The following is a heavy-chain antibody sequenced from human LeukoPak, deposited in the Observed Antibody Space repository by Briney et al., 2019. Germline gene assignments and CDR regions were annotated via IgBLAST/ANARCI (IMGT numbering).Heavy chain of an antibody. V-gene: IGHV4-59*01. Sequence: SETLSLTCAVYGGSFSGYYWNWLRQPPGKGLEWIGYIYYSGSTNYNPSLKSRVTISVDTTKNQFSLKLSSVTAADTAVYYCARVSDYYYYGMDVWGQGTTVTVSS. J-gene: IGHJ6*02. CDR2: IYYSGST. CDR3: ARVSDYYYYGMDV. CDR1: GGSFSGYY.